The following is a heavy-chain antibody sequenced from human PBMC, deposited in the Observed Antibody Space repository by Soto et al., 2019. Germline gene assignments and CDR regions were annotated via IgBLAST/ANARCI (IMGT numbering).Heavy chain of an antibody. J-gene: IGHJ5*02. V-gene: IGHV4-4*02. CDR2: IYHSGST. Sequence: SETLSLTCAVSGGNISSSNWWSWVRKPPGKGLEWIGEIYHSGSTNYNPSLKSRVTISVDKSKNQFSLKLSSVTAADTAVYYCASLVGSYYGNWFDPWGQGTLVTVSS. CDR1: GGNISSSNW. CDR3: ASLVGSYYGNWFDP. D-gene: IGHD1-26*01.